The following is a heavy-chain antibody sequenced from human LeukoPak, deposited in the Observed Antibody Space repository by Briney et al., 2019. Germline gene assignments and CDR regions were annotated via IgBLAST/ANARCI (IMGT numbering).Heavy chain of an antibody. CDR2: ISYDGSKE. Sequence: PGGSLRLSCAASGFTFSTSGMHWVRQAPGKGPEGVALISYDGSKEYYADSVKGRFTISRDNSKNTLHLQMNSLRGEDTAVYYCARGLMVRGVSVRPYNGFDPWGQGTLVTVSS. V-gene: IGHV3-30*03. D-gene: IGHD3-10*01. CDR1: GFTFSTSG. CDR3: ARGLMVRGVSVRPYNGFDP. J-gene: IGHJ5*02.